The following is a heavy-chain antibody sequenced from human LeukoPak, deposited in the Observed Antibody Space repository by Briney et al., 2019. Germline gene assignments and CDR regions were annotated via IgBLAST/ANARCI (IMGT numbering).Heavy chain of an antibody. D-gene: IGHD4-17*01. J-gene: IGHJ5*02. V-gene: IGHV1-24*01. CDR2: FDPEDGET. CDR1: GYTLTELS. Sequence: ASVKVSCKVSGYTLTELSMHWVRQAPGKGLEWMGGFDPEDGETIYAQKLQGRVTMTEDTSTDTAYMELSSLRSEDTAVNYCATDPPRTVTGTNWFDPWGQGTLVTVSS. CDR3: ATDPPRTVTGTNWFDP.